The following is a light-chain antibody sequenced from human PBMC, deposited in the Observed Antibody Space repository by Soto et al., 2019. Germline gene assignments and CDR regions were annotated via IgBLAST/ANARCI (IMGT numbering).Light chain of an antibody. CDR3: QQYNSYSWT. Sequence: DIQMTQSPSTLSASVGDRVTITCRASQSISSWFAWYQQKPGKAPKLLIYDASSLESGVPSRFSGSGSGTEFTLTISSLQPDDFATYYCQQYNSYSWTVGQGTKVEIK. CDR2: DAS. V-gene: IGKV1-5*01. J-gene: IGKJ1*01. CDR1: QSISSW.